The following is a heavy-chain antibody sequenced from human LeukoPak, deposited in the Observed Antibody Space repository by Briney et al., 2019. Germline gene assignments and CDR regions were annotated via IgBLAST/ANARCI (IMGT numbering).Heavy chain of an antibody. CDR1: GFTFTGYS. V-gene: IGHV3-48*02. D-gene: IGHD4-23*01. J-gene: IGHJ4*02. CDR2: ISITSDKI. CDR3: AREAYWGSSGKGFDS. Sequence: GGSLRLSCAASGFTFTGYSMNWFRQAPGWGLAWVSYISITSDKIYYAESVKGRFTISRDNARNSLYLQMNSLRDEDTAVYSCAREAYWGSSGKGFDSWGQGTLVIVSS.